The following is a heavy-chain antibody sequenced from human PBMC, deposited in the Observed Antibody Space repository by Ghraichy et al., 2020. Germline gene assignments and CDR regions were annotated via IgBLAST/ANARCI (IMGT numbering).Heavy chain of an antibody. D-gene: IGHD2-2*01. V-gene: IGHV3-64D*06. CDR1: GFSFNSYT. J-gene: IGHJ4*02. CDR3: VKGSRQYCSSISCYLGDY. Sequence: GGSLRLSCSASGFSFNSYTLHWVRQAPGKGLEYVSGISNNGGSTYYADSVKGRFTISRDNSKDTVYLQMSSLRAEDTAVYYCVKGSRQYCSSISCYLGDYWGQGTLVTVSS. CDR2: ISNNGGST.